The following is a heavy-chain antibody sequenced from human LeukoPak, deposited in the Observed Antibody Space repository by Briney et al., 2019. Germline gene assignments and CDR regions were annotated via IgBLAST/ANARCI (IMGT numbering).Heavy chain of an antibody. Sequence: GGSLRLSCAASGFTFSSYSMNWVRQAPGKGLEWVSSISSSSYIYYADSVKGRFTISRDNAKNSLYLQMNSLRAEDTAVYYCAKDTRSVGGARNAFDVWGQGTMVTVSS. V-gene: IGHV3-21*01. CDR1: GFTFSSYS. CDR2: ISSSSYI. CDR3: AKDTRSVGGARNAFDV. J-gene: IGHJ3*01. D-gene: IGHD2-21*01.